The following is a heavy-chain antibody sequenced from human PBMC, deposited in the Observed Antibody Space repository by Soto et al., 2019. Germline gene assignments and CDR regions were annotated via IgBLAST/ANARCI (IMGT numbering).Heavy chain of an antibody. CDR1: GGSISSGDYY. Sequence: QVQLQESGPGLVKPSQTLSLTCTVSGGSISSGDYYWSWIRQPPGKVLEWIGYIYYSGSTYYNPSLKSRVTISVDTSKSQFSLKLSSVTAADTAVYYCARKNYDILTGYYLGFDYWGQGTLVTVSS. CDR2: IYYSGST. V-gene: IGHV4-30-4*01. CDR3: ARKNYDILTGYYLGFDY. J-gene: IGHJ4*02. D-gene: IGHD3-9*01.